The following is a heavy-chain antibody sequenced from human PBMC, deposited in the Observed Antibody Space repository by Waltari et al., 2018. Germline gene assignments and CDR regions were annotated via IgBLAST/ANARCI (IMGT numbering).Heavy chain of an antibody. Sequence: QVQLVQSGGGVVQPGRSLRLSCAASGFTFSSYGMHWVRQAPGKGLEWVACIWNDGSNKYYADSVKGRFTISRDNSKNTLYLQMNSLGAEDTAMYYCAKDMDWGGRPDYWGQGTLVTVSS. CDR3: AKDMDWGGRPDY. V-gene: IGHV3-30*02. CDR1: GFTFSSYG. CDR2: IWNDGSNK. J-gene: IGHJ4*02. D-gene: IGHD2-21*01.